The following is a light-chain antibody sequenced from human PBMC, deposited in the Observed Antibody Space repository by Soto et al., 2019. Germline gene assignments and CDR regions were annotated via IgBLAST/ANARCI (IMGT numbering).Light chain of an antibody. CDR2: DVS. CDR1: SSDVGGYNY. Sequence: QSVLTQPASVSGSPGQSITISCTGTSSDVGGYNYVSWYQHHPGKAPKLIIYDVSNRPSGVSIRFSGSKSDNTASLTISGLQSEDEADYHCSSYTTSNTRQIVFGTGTKLTVL. V-gene: IGLV2-14*03. CDR3: SSYTTSNTRQIV. J-gene: IGLJ1*01.